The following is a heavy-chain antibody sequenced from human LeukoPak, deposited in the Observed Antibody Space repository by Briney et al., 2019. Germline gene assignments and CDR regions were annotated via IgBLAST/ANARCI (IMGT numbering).Heavy chain of an antibody. CDR3: ARDRGEATGYCTNGVCYDSYYYYMDV. D-gene: IGHD2-8*01. Sequence: ASVKVSCKASGYTFTGYYMHWVRQAPGQGLEWMGWINPNSGGTNYAQKFQGRVTMTTDTSTSTAYMELRSLRSDDTAVYYCARDRGEATGYCTNGVCYDSYYYYMDVWGKGTTVTVSS. CDR2: INPNSGGT. J-gene: IGHJ6*03. CDR1: GYTFTGYY. V-gene: IGHV1-2*02.